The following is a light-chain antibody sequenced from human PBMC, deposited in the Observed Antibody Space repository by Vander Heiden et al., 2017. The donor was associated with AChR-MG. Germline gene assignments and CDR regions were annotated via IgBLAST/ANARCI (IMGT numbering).Light chain of an antibody. CDR2: AAS. CDR1: QGISSY. Sequence: AIRITQSPSSLSASTGDRVTITCRASQGISSYLAWYQQKPGKAPKLLIYAASTLQSGVPSRFSGSGSGTDFTLTISCLQSEDFATYYCQQYESYPLTFGHGTKVEIK. CDR3: QQYESYPLT. V-gene: IGKV1-8*01. J-gene: IGKJ3*01.